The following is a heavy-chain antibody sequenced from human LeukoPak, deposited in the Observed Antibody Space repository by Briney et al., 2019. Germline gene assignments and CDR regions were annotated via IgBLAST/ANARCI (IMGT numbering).Heavy chain of an antibody. Sequence: GESLKISCKGSGYSFTSYWIGWVRQMPGKGLEWMGIIYPGDSDTRYRPSFQGQVTMSADKSISTAYLQWSSLKASDTAMYYCARRDNDFWSGYNNWFDPWGQGTLVTVSS. CDR1: GYSFTSYW. V-gene: IGHV5-51*01. CDR3: ARRDNDFWSGYNNWFDP. CDR2: IYPGDSDT. J-gene: IGHJ5*02. D-gene: IGHD3-3*01.